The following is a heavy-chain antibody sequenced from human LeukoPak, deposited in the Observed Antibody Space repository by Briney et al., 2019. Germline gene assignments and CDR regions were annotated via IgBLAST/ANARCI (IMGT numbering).Heavy chain of an antibody. Sequence: SETLSLTCTVSGGSISSSSYYWGWIRQPPGKGLEWIGSIYYSGSTYYNPSLKSRVTISVDTSKNQFSLKLSSVTAADTAVYYCARWFPGRWFDPWGQGTLVTVSS. CDR1: GGSISSSSYY. J-gene: IGHJ5*02. V-gene: IGHV4-39*07. CDR2: IYYSGST. CDR3: ARWFPGRWFDP. D-gene: IGHD3-10*01.